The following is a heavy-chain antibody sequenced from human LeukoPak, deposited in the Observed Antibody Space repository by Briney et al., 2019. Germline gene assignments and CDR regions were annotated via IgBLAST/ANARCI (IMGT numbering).Heavy chain of an antibody. CDR3: ATSYYYDSSGYLKPRFDY. CDR2: FDPEDGET. Sequence: ASVKVSCKVSGYTLTELSMHWVRQAPGKGLEWMGGFDPEDGETIYVQKFQGRVTMTEDTSTDTAYMELSSLRSEDTAVYYCATSYYYDSSGYLKPRFDYWGQGTLVTVSS. CDR1: GYTLTELS. J-gene: IGHJ4*02. V-gene: IGHV1-24*01. D-gene: IGHD3-22*01.